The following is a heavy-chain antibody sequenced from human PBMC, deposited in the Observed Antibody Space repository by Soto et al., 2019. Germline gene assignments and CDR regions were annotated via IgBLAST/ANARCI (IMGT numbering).Heavy chain of an antibody. Sequence: ASVKVSCKASGYTFTGYYIHWVRQAPGQGLEWMGWINPNSGGTNYAQKFQGRVTMTRDTSISTAYMELSRLRSDDTAVYYCARVKPITYYYDSSGSAGDAFDIWGQGTMVT. J-gene: IGHJ3*02. CDR3: ARVKPITYYYDSSGSAGDAFDI. D-gene: IGHD3-22*01. V-gene: IGHV1-2*02. CDR1: GYTFTGYY. CDR2: INPNSGGT.